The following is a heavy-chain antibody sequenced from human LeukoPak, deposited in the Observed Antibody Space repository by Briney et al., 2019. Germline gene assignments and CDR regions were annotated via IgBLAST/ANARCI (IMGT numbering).Heavy chain of an antibody. CDR3: ARLTVTSYYYYYYYMDV. CDR2: IYYSGST. CDR1: GGSISSGGYY. Sequence: SQTLFLTCTVSGGSISSGGYYWSWIRQHPGKGLEWIGYIYYSGSTYYNPSLKSRVTISVDTSKNQFSLKLSSVTAADTAVYYCARLTVTSYYYYYYYMDVWGKGTTVTVSS. J-gene: IGHJ6*03. V-gene: IGHV4-31*03. D-gene: IGHD4-11*01.